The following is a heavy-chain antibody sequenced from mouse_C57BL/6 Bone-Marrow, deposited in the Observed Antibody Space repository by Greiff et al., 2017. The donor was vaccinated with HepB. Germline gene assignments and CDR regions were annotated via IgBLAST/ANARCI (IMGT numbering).Heavy chain of an antibody. J-gene: IGHJ2*01. CDR3: ARERDRNFDY. Sequence: VQLQQSGPGLVKPSQSLSLTCSVTGYSITSGYYWNWIRQFPGNKLEWMGYISYDGSNNYNPSLKNRISITRDTSKNQFFLKLNSVTTEDTATYYCARERDRNFDYWGQGTTLTVSS. CDR1: GYSITSGYY. CDR2: ISYDGSN. V-gene: IGHV3-6*01.